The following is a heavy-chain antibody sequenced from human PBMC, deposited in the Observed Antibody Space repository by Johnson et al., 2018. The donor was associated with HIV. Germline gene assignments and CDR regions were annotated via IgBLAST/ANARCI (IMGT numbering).Heavy chain of an antibody. Sequence: VQLVESGGGLVKPGGSLRLSCAASGFTFSNAWMSWVRQAPGKGLEWVGRIKRKTDGGTTDYAAPVQGRFTISRDDSKNTLYLQMNSLKIEDKAVYYCTDYNFWTKRAFDIWGQGTMVTVSS. J-gene: IGHJ3*02. D-gene: IGHD3-3*01. CDR2: IKRKTDGGTT. CDR1: GFTFSNAW. V-gene: IGHV3-15*01. CDR3: TDYNFWTKRAFDI.